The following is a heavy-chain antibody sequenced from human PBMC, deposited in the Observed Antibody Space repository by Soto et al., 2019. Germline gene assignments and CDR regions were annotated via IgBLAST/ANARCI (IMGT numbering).Heavy chain of an antibody. Sequence: AVRVYCVALGVPCSINTMNWVRQAPGKELEGVSYISSSSSTIYYADSKKGRFTISRDNAKNSLYLQMNGLIYEDTAVYYCSRYFPELLRYFDTIPPRNSGAYDIWGQCSHVTVSS. V-gene: IGHV3-48*02. CDR3: SRYFPELLRYFDTIPPRNSGAYDI. CDR2: ISSSSSTI. D-gene: IGHD3-9*01. J-gene: IGHJ1*01. CDR1: GVPCSINT.